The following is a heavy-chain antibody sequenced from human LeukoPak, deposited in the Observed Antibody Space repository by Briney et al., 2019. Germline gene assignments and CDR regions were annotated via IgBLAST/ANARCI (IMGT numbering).Heavy chain of an antibody. V-gene: IGHV6-1*01. Sequence: SPTLSLTFAISGDSVSINSAAWSWIRQSPSRGLEWLGRTYYRTKWSNDNAVSVKRRITTNPNTTNHLFLLQLTLITPDTTAVYCCARAYCSGGSCLDLWGRGTLVTVSS. CDR3: ARAYCSGGSCLDL. J-gene: IGHJ2*01. CDR2: TYYRTKWSN. D-gene: IGHD2-15*01. CDR1: GDSVSINSAA.